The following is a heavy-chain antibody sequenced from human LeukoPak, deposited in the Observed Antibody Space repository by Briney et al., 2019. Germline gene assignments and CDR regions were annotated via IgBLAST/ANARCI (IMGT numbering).Heavy chain of an antibody. J-gene: IGHJ4*02. CDR1: GGTFSSYA. D-gene: IGHD6-19*01. V-gene: IGHV1-69*13. Sequence: SVKVSCKASGGTFSSYAISWVRQAPGQGLEWMGGIIPIFGTANYAQKFQGRVTITADESTSTAYMELSSLRSEETAVYYCASNPRRSAWYPFDYSGQATIPTVPS. CDR3: ASNPRRSAWYPFDY. CDR2: IIPIFGTA.